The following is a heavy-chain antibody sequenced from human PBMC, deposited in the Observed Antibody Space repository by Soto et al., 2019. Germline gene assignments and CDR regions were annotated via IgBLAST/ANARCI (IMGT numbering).Heavy chain of an antibody. J-gene: IGHJ4*02. Sequence: PGGSLRLSCAASGFTFISYGMHWVRQAPGKGLEWVAVISYDGSNKYYADSVKGRFTISRDNSKNTLYLQMNSLRAEDTAVYYCATAYSSSSRVLDYWGQGTLVTVSS. CDR3: ATAYSSSSRVLDY. V-gene: IGHV3-30*03. CDR2: ISYDGSNK. D-gene: IGHD6-6*01. CDR1: GFTFISYG.